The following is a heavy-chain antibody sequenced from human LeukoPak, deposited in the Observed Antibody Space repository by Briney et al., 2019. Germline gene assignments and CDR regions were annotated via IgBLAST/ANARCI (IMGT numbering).Heavy chain of an antibody. D-gene: IGHD1-26*01. CDR2: IYYSGST. J-gene: IGHJ3*02. V-gene: IGHV4-31*03. Sequence: SQTLSLTCTVSGGSISSGGYYWSWIRQHPGKGLEWIGYIYYSGSTYYNPSLKSRVTISVDTSKNQFSLKLSSVTAADTAVYYCARDSYPDDAFDIRGQGTMVTVSS. CDR3: ARDSYPDDAFDI. CDR1: GGSISSGGYY.